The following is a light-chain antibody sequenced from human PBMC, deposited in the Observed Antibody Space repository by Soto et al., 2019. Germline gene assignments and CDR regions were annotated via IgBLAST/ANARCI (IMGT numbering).Light chain of an antibody. CDR2: EVN. CDR3: SSYAGSSNV. V-gene: IGLV2-8*01. J-gene: IGLJ1*01. CDR1: SSDVGGYNY. Sequence: QSVVPHLPSASGAPGQSVAISCTGTSSDVGGYNYVSWYQQHPGKAPKLMIYEVNKRPSGVPDRFSGSKSGNTASLTVSGLQAEYEADYYCSSYAGSSNVFGTGTKVTVL.